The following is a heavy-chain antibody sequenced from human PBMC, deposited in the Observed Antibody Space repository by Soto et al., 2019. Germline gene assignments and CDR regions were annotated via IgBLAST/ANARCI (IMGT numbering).Heavy chain of an antibody. CDR3: AGRSITTGNYYYYGMDV. CDR1: GGTFSSYS. V-gene: IGHV1-69*13. J-gene: IGHJ6*02. D-gene: IGHD2-2*01. CDR2: IIPIFGTA. Sequence: SVKVSCKASGGTFSSYSISWVRHAPGQGLEWMGGIIPIFGTANYAQKFQGRVTITADESTSTAYMELSSLRSEDTAVYYCAGRSITTGNYYYYGMDVWGQGTTVTVSS.